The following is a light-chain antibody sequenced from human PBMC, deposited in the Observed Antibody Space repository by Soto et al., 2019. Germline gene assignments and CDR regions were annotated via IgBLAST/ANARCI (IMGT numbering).Light chain of an antibody. V-gene: IGKV1-5*01. J-gene: IGKJ5*01. Sequence: DIQLTQSPSPLSASVGDRVTITCRASQSIGTWLAWYQQKPGKAPKALIFDASSLHSGVPSRFSGSGNGTEFTLTISSLQPDDSASYLYLTYRSYSFGHGTRLEIK. CDR3: LTYRSYS. CDR1: QSIGTW. CDR2: DAS.